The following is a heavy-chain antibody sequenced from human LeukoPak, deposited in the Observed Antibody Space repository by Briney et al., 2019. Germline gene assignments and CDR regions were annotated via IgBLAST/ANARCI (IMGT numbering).Heavy chain of an antibody. CDR3: ARDSSGWYYFDY. J-gene: IGHJ4*02. D-gene: IGHD6-19*01. Sequence: SETLSLTCAVYGGSFSGYYWSWIRQPAGKGLEWIGRIYTSGSTNYNPSLKSRVTISVDTSKNQFSLKLSSVTAADTAVYYCARDSSGWYYFDYWGQGTLVTVSS. V-gene: IGHV4-4*07. CDR1: GGSFSGYY. CDR2: IYTSGST.